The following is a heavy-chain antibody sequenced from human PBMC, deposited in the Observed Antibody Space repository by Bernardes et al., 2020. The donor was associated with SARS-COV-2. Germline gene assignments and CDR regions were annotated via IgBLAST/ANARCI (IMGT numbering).Heavy chain of an antibody. CDR3: ARGSRDFWSGYPRVFYYYYGMDV. V-gene: IGHV3-48*04. Sequence: GGSLRLSCAASGFTFSSYSMNWVRQAPGKGLEWVSYISSSSSTIYYADSVKGRFTISRDNAKNSLYLQMNSLRAEDTAVYYCARGSRDFWSGYPRVFYYYYGMDVWGQGTTVTVSS. D-gene: IGHD3-3*01. CDR2: ISSSSSTI. J-gene: IGHJ6*02. CDR1: GFTFSSYS.